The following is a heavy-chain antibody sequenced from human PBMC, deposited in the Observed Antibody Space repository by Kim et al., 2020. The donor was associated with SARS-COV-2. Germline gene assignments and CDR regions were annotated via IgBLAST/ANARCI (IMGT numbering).Heavy chain of an antibody. V-gene: IGHV1-69*01. D-gene: IGHD6-19*01. CDR3: ASEYSSGWYGGGY. Sequence: YAQKFQGRGTITADESTSTAYMELSSLRSEDTAVYYCASEYSSGWYGGGYWGQGTLVTVSS. J-gene: IGHJ4*02.